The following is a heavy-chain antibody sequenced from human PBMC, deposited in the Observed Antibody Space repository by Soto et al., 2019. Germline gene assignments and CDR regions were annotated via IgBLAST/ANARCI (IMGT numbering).Heavy chain of an antibody. CDR3: VRPRTKLTGPED. V-gene: IGHV3-21*01. CDR2: ISSSSAYI. D-gene: IGHD3-9*01. Sequence: EVQFVESGGGLVKPGESLRISCAASGFNFATYTMNWIRQAPGQGLEWVSSISSSSAYIYYADSVRGRFSISRDNANNSVYLQIPSLTADDPAVYYCVRPRTKLTGPEDWVQGTRVAVSS. J-gene: IGHJ4*02. CDR1: GFNFATYT.